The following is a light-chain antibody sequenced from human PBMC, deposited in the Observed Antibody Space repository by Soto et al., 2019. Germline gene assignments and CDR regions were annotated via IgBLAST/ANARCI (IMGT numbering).Light chain of an antibody. J-gene: IGLJ3*02. Sequence: QSVLTQPPSVSGAPGQRVTISCSGSSSNIGAGYDVHWYQHLPGTAPKLLIFANNNRPSGVPDRFSGSMSGTSASLAITGLQAEDEADYYCQTYDSSLSGSLFGGGTKLTVL. V-gene: IGLV1-40*01. CDR3: QTYDSSLSGSL. CDR1: SSNIGAGYD. CDR2: ANN.